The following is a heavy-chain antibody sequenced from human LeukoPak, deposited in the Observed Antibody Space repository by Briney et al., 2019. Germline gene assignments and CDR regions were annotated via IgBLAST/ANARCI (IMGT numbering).Heavy chain of an antibody. Sequence: GGSLRLSCAASGFTFSSYGMHWVRQAPGKGLEWVAFIRYDGSNKYYADSVKGRFTISRDNSKNTLYLQMNSLRAEDTAVYYCARDKSGWDAFDIWGQGTMVTVSS. CDR3: ARDKSGWDAFDI. CDR1: GFTFSSYG. J-gene: IGHJ3*02. D-gene: IGHD1-1*01. CDR2: IRYDGSNK. V-gene: IGHV3-30*02.